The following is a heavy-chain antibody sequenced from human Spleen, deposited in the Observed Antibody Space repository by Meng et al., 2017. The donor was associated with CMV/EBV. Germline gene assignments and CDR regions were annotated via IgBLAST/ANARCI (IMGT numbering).Heavy chain of an antibody. CDR3: ARRAGLAYKYYFDY. CDR1: GGSFSGYY. CDR2: INHSDVT. J-gene: IGHJ4*02. Sequence: VDGGSFSGYYWNWIHRPPGKGLEWIVEINHSDVTNYNPSLTRRVTVSIDTSKNQFSLRLTSVTAADTAVYYCARRAGLAYKYYFDYWGQGTLVTVSS. V-gene: IGHV4-34*01. D-gene: IGHD2-21*01.